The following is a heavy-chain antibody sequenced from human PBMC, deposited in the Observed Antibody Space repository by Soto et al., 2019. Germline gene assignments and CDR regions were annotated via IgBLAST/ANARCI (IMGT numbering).Heavy chain of an antibody. Sequence: PSETLSLTCTVSGGSISSSSYYWGWIRQPPGKGLEWIGSIYYSGSTYYNPSLKSRVTISVDTSKNQFSLKLSSVTAADTAVYYCARHNNRWGDIVVVVAATPDWFDPWGQGTLVTVSS. J-gene: IGHJ5*02. CDR3: ARHNNRWGDIVVVVAATPDWFDP. CDR1: GGSISSSSYY. V-gene: IGHV4-39*01. D-gene: IGHD2-15*01. CDR2: IYYSGST.